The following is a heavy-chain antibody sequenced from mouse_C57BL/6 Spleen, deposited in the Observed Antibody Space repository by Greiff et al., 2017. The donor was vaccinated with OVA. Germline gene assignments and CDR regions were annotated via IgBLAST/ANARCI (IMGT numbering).Heavy chain of an antibody. D-gene: IGHD1-1*01. Sequence: VKLVESDAELVKPGASVKISCKVSGYTFTDHTIHWMKQRPEQGLEWIGYIYPRDGSTKYNEKFKGKATLTADKSSSTAYMQLNSLTSEDSAVYFCARGDTTVVRDYAMDYWGQGTSVTVSS. CDR1: GYTFTDHT. V-gene: IGHV1-78*01. CDR2: IYPRDGST. CDR3: ARGDTTVVRDYAMDY. J-gene: IGHJ4*01.